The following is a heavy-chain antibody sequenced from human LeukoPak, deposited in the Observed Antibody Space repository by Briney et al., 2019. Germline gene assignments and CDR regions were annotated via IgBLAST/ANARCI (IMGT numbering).Heavy chain of an antibody. V-gene: IGHV3-30-3*01. J-gene: IGHJ3*02. Sequence: PGGSLRLSRAASGLTFSSHAMHWVRQAPGKGLEWVAAISYDGSNKYYADSVKGRFTISRDKSKNTLYLQTDGLRAEDTTVYYCAREALFTGSSNAFDIWGQGTMVTVSS. D-gene: IGHD1-26*01. CDR3: AREALFTGSSNAFDI. CDR2: ISYDGSNK. CDR1: GLTFSSHA.